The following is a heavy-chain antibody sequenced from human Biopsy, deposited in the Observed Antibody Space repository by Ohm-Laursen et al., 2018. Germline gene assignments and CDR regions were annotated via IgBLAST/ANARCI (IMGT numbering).Heavy chain of an antibody. CDR1: GDSVSSGSFY. V-gene: IGHV4-61*01. D-gene: IGHD1-26*01. CDR3: ARVGAGAPSIDYFDY. Sequence: SQTLSLTCPVSGDSVSSGSFYWTWIRQPPGQGLEYIGYIYDRGSTANYNPSLESRVTMSVDMPKNQFSLKLSSVTAADTAVYYCARVGAGAPSIDYFDYWGQGALVTVSS. J-gene: IGHJ4*02. CDR2: IYDRGSTA.